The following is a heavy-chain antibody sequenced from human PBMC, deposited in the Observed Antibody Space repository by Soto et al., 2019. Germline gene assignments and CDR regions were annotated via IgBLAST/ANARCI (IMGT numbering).Heavy chain of an antibody. Sequence: GGSLRLSCAASGFTVNDYAMSWARQAPGKGLEWVSSISESGIGTYYADSVTGRFTISRDNSKNTLYLQMNGLTAEDTAVYYCVNAISSTTSDHYWGQGTLVTVSS. CDR2: ISESGIGT. V-gene: IGHV3-23*01. J-gene: IGHJ4*02. CDR3: VNAISSTTSDHY. CDR1: GFTVNDYA. D-gene: IGHD2-2*02.